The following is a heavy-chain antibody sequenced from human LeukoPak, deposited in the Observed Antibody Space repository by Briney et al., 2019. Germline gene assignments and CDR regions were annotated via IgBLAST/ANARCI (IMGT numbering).Heavy chain of an antibody. V-gene: IGHV3-21*06. J-gene: IGHJ3*02. CDR1: GFTVSSNY. Sequence: PGVSLRLSCTVAGFTVSSNYMSWVRQAPGKGLEWVSSIATSSDYIYYAGSLKGRFTISRDNAKNSLYLHMNSLRPDDTAVYYCARGRSITILRGVAISDGFDIWGQGTKVTVS. CDR2: IATSSDYI. CDR3: ARGRSITILRGVAISDGFDI. D-gene: IGHD3-10*01.